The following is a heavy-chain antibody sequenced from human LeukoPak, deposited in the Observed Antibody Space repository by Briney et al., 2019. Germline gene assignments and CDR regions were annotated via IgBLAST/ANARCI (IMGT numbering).Heavy chain of an antibody. CDR1: GYTFTSYD. J-gene: IGHJ4*02. V-gene: IGHV1-8*01. Sequence: ASVKVSCKASGYTFTSYDINWVRQATGQGLEWMGWMNPNSGNTGCAQKFQGRVTMTRNTSISTAYMELSSLRSEDTAVYYCARGIWIQLWSYPQYYFDDWGQGTLVTVSS. D-gene: IGHD5-18*01. CDR3: ARGIWIQLWSYPQYYFDD. CDR2: MNPNSGNT.